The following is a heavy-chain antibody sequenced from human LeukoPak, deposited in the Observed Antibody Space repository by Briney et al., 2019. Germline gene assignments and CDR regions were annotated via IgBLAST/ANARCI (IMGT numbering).Heavy chain of an antibody. D-gene: IGHD3-3*01. CDR1: GGSISSYY. Sequence: SETLSLTCTVSGGSISSYYWSWIRQPPGKGLEWTGYIYYSGSTNYNPSLKSRVTISVDTSKNQFSLKLSSVTAADTAVYYCARGATIFGYMDVWGKGTTVTVSS. V-gene: IGHV4-59*01. CDR3: ARGATIFGYMDV. J-gene: IGHJ6*03. CDR2: IYYSGST.